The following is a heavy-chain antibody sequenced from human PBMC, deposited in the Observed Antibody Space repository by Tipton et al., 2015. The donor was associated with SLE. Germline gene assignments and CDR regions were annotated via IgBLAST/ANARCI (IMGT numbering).Heavy chain of an antibody. Sequence: TLSLTCTVSGGSISSYFWGWIRQPPGKGLEWIGYIYYSGSTNYNPSLKSRVTISVDTSKNQFSLKLSSVTAADTAVYYCVREVVVTDAFDIWGQGTMVTVSS. J-gene: IGHJ3*02. CDR1: GGSISSYF. CDR2: IYYSGST. V-gene: IGHV4-59*01. CDR3: VREVVVTDAFDI. D-gene: IGHD3-22*01.